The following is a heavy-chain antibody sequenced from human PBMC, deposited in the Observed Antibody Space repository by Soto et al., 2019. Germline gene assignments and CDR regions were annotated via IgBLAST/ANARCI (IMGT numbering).Heavy chain of an antibody. CDR3: ARSVTP. D-gene: IGHD3-10*01. J-gene: IGHJ5*02. CDR2: LYYCGST. V-gene: IGHV4-31*03. CDR1: VGSISSGGYY. Sequence: QVQLQESGPGLVKPSQTLSLTCTVSVGSISSGGYYWSWICQHPGKGLGWIGYLYYCGSTNFNPSLKSRVTPAVDSSKNQFSLKLSSVTAAETAVYSWARSVTPWGQGTLVTVSS.